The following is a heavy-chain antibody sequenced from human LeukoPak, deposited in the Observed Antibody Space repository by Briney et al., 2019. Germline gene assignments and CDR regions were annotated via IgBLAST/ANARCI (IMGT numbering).Heavy chain of an antibody. V-gene: IGHV4-34*01. CDR2: INHSGST. CDR3: AGGRYSGSYFAFDI. J-gene: IGHJ3*02. Sequence: SETLSLTCAVYGGSFSGYYWSWIRQPPGKGLEWIGEINHSGSTNYNPSLKSRVTISVDTSKNQFSLKLSSVTAADTAVYYCAGGRYSGSYFAFDIWGQGTMVTVSS. D-gene: IGHD1-26*01. CDR1: GGSFSGYY.